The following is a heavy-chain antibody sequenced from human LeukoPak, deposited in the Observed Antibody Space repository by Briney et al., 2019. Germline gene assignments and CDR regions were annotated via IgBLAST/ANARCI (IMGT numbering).Heavy chain of an antibody. D-gene: IGHD2-15*01. V-gene: IGHV4-4*07. CDR3: ARGTTHGGTYFDS. CDR1: GGFISNYY. CDR2: IHSSGST. Sequence: PSETLSPTCTVSGGFISNYYWSWIRQPAGKEPEWIGRIHSSGSTLYNPSLKSRVTVSVDTSKNQFSLRLTSATAADTAVYYCARGTTHGGTYFDSWGQGTLVTVSS. J-gene: IGHJ4*02.